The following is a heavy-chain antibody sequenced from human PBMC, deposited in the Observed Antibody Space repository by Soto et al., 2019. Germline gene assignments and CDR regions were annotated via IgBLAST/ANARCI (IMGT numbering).Heavy chain of an antibody. D-gene: IGHD3-10*01. CDR3: ARDLKFGQADY. J-gene: IGHJ4*02. Sequence: SETLSLTCTVSGGSISSYYWSWIRQPSGKGLEWIGRIYTSGSTNYNPSLKSRVTMSVDTSKNQFSLKLPSVTAADTAVYYCARDLKFGQADYWGQGSQVTVSS. CDR2: IYTSGST. CDR1: GGSISSYY. V-gene: IGHV4-4*07.